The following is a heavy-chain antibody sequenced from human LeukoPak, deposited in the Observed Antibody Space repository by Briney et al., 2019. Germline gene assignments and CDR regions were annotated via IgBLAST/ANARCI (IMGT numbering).Heavy chain of an antibody. Sequence: GGSLRLSCAASGFTFSSYAMSWVRQAPGKGPEWVSAISGSGGSTYYADSVKGRFTISRGNSKNTLYLQMNSLRAEDTAVYYCAKDDFVVRITGKTSPFDYWGQGTLVTVSS. CDR3: AKDDFVVRITGKTSPFDY. CDR1: GFTFSSYA. J-gene: IGHJ4*02. D-gene: IGHD1/OR15-1a*01. V-gene: IGHV3-23*01. CDR2: ISGSGGST.